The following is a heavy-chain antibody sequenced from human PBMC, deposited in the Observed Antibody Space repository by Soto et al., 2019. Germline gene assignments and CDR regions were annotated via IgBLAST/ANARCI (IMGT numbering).Heavy chain of an antibody. J-gene: IGHJ6*02. CDR2: INGGNGDT. Sequence: QVQLVQSGAEMRKPGASVMVSCKASGYTFTSYAMNWVRQAPGQRLEWMGWINGGNGDTKYSQRFQDRVTITRDTSANTVYMELSSLTSEDTAIYYCARGRGYSGDDHYYYFDMDVWGQGTAVNVSS. CDR1: GYTFTSYA. CDR3: ARGRGYSGDDHYYYFDMDV. V-gene: IGHV1-3*01. D-gene: IGHD5-12*01.